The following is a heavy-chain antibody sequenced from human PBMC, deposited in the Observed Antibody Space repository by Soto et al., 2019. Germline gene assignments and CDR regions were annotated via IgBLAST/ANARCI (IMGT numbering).Heavy chain of an antibody. CDR1: GGSISSYY. D-gene: IGHD5-18*01. CDR2: IYYSGST. J-gene: IGHJ3*02. Sequence: SETLSLTCTVSGGSISSYYWSWIRQPPGKGLEWIGYIYYSGSTNYNPSLKSRVTISVDTSKNQFSLKLSSVTAADTAVYYCAGSIYSYGYGVALYIWGQGTMVTVSS. CDR3: AGSIYSYGYGVALYI. V-gene: IGHV4-59*01.